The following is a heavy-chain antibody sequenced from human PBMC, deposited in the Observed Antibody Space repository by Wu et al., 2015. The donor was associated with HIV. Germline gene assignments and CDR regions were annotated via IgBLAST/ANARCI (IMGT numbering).Heavy chain of an antibody. D-gene: IGHD4-11*01. CDR3: ARDATPITTEFDY. CDR1: GYSFTNYY. J-gene: IGHJ4*02. Sequence: QVQLVQSGAEVKKPGASVKVSCGTSGYSFTNYYIHWVRQAPGHGLEWMAWINPSGGATIYAEAFEGRVTLSTDTSMKTVYMELESLTSGDTAVYFCARDATPITTEFDYWGQGTLITVSS. V-gene: IGHV1-2*02. CDR2: INPSGGAT.